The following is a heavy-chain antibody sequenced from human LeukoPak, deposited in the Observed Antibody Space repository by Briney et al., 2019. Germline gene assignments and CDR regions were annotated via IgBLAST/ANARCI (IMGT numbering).Heavy chain of an antibody. V-gene: IGHV4-59*12. CDR3: AREPLLGDYGTDY. Sequence: TTSETLSLTCTVSGASIRSYYWSWIRQPPGKGLEWVGDMYYSGSTNYNPSLKSRVTISVDTSKNQFSLKLTSVTAADTAVYYCAREPLLGDYGTDYWGQGTLVTVSS. J-gene: IGHJ4*02. CDR1: GASIRSYY. CDR2: MYYSGST. D-gene: IGHD4-17*01.